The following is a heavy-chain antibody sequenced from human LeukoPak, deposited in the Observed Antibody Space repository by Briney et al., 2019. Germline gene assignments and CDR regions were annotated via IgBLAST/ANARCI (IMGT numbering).Heavy chain of an antibody. Sequence: GSLRLSCAASGFTFSSYGMHWVRQAPGKGLEWVAVISYDGSNKYYADSVKGRFTISSDNSKNTLYLQMNSLRAEDTAVYYCAKELSPYDYVWGSYRHDAFDIWGQGTMVTVSS. CDR3: AKELSPYDYVWGSYRHDAFDI. D-gene: IGHD3-16*02. CDR2: ISYDGSNK. CDR1: GFTFSSYG. J-gene: IGHJ3*02. V-gene: IGHV3-30*18.